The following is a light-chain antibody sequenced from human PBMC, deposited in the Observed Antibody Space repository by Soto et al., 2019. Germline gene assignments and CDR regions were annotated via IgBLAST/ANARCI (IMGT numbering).Light chain of an antibody. CDR2: DVS. Sequence: QSALTQPASVSGSPGQSITISCTGTSSDVGGYNYVSWYQQHPGKAPKLMIYDVSNRPSGVSNRFSGSKSGNTASPTISGLQAEDEADYYCSSYTSSSTLDVFGGGTKVTVL. CDR3: SSYTSSSTLDV. J-gene: IGLJ2*01. V-gene: IGLV2-14*01. CDR1: SSDVGGYNY.